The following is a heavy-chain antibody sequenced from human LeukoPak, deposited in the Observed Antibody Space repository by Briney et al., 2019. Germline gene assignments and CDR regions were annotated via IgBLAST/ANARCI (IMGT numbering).Heavy chain of an antibody. Sequence: SETLSLTCTVSGYSISSGYYWGWIRQPPGKGLEWIGSIYHSGSTYYNPSLKSRVTISVDTSKNQFSLKLSSVTAADTAVYYCARVRTAMVIVYXGQGTLVXVS. D-gene: IGHD5-18*01. J-gene: IGHJ4*02. CDR2: IYHSGST. CDR3: ARVRTAMVIVY. CDR1: GYSISSGYY. V-gene: IGHV4-38-2*02.